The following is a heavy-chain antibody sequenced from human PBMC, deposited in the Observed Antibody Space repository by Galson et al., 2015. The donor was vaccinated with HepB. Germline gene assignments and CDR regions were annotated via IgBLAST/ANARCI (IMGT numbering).Heavy chain of an antibody. CDR2: ISSSSSYT. J-gene: IGHJ4*02. Sequence: SLRLSCAASGFTFSDYYMSWVRQAPGKGLEWVSYISSSSSYTNYADSVKGRSTISRDNAKNSLYLQMNSLRAEDTALYYCARDWAESPSFDYWGQGTLVTVSS. V-gene: IGHV3-11*05. D-gene: IGHD2/OR15-2a*01. CDR1: GFTFSDYY. CDR3: ARDWAESPSFDY.